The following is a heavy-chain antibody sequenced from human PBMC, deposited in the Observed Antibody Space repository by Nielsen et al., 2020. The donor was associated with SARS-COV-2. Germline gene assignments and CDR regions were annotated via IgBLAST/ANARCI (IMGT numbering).Heavy chain of an antibody. J-gene: IGHJ4*02. Sequence: ASVKVSCKASGYTFNSYYMHWVRQAPGQGLGWMGIINPSGGSTSYAQKFQGRVTMTRDTSTSTVYMELSSLRSEDTAVYYCARDLAYYDSSAAGGFDYWGQGTLVTVSS. CDR1: GYTFNSYY. CDR2: INPSGGST. D-gene: IGHD3-22*01. CDR3: ARDLAYYDSSAAGGFDY. V-gene: IGHV1-46*02.